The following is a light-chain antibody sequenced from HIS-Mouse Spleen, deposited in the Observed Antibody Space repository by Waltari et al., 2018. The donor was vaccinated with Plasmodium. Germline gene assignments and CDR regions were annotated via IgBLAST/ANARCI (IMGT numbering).Light chain of an antibody. CDR1: QDISNY. CDR3: QQYDNLPLT. CDR2: YAS. J-gene: IGKJ4*01. Sequence: DIQMTQSPSSLSASVGDRVTITCKASQDISNYLNWYQQKPGKSHNLLIYYASHLESGVPSRFSVRGSGTDFTFTISSLQPEDIATYYCQQYDNLPLTFGGGTKVEIK. V-gene: IGKV1-33*01.